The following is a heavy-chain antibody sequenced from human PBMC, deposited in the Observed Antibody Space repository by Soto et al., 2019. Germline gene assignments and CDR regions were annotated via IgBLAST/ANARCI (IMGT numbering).Heavy chain of an antibody. CDR2: ISSSGTSI. J-gene: IGHJ4*02. V-gene: IGHV3-21*01. CDR3: ARDWGIVTMFRGGRKGDY. Sequence: GGSLRLSCAASGFTFSSYSMFWVRQAPGKGLEWVSSISSSGTSIYYADSVKGRFTISRDNAKDSLFLQMNSLRAEDTAVYYCARDWGIVTMFRGGRKGDYWGQGTLVTVSS. CDR1: GFTFSSYS. D-gene: IGHD3-10*01.